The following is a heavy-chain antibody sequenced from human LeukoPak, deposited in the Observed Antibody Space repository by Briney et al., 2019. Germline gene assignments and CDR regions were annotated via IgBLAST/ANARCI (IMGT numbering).Heavy chain of an antibody. V-gene: IGHV1-2*06. Sequence: ASVKVSCKASGYTFTGYYMHWVRQAPGQGLEWMGRINPNSGGTNYAQKFQGRVTMTRDTSISTAYMDLSSLRSDDTAVYYCTRGPSGSDYWGQGTLVTVSS. CDR2: INPNSGGT. D-gene: IGHD3-10*01. CDR3: TRGPSGSDY. CDR1: GYTFTGYY. J-gene: IGHJ4*02.